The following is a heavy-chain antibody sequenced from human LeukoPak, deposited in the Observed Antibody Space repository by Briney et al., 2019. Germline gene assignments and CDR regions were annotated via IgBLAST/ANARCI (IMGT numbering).Heavy chain of an antibody. D-gene: IGHD1-26*01. CDR3: ARGLLEWELRDDAFDI. CDR2: INHSGST. J-gene: IGHJ3*02. CDR1: GGSFSGYY. Sequence: PPETLSLTCAVYGGSFSGYYWSWIRQPPGKGLEWIGEINHSGSTNYNPSLKSRVTISVDTSKNQSSLKLSSVTAADMAVYYCARGLLEWELRDDAFDIWGQGTMVTVSS. V-gene: IGHV4-34*01.